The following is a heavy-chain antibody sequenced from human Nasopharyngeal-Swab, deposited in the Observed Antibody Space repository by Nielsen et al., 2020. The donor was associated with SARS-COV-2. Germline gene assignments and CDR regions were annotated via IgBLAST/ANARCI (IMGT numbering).Heavy chain of an antibody. CDR3: ARRGYSYGYGFDY. D-gene: IGHD5-18*01. J-gene: IGHJ4*02. Sequence: SETLSLTCTVSGGSISNYYWSWIRQPPGKGLEWIGYIYSSGSTNYNPSLKSRVTISVDTSKNQFSLRLNSVTAADTAVYYCARRGYSYGYGFDYWGQGTLVTVSS. V-gene: IGHV4-59*08. CDR2: IYSSGST. CDR1: GGSISNYY.